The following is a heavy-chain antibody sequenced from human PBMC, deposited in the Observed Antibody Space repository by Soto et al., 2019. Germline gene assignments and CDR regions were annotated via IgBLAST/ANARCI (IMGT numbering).Heavy chain of an antibody. CDR2: ISYDGSNK. J-gene: IGHJ4*02. CDR1: GFTFSSYG. V-gene: IGHV3-30*18. CDR3: AKDQAIIITFRGVIGAY. Sequence: QVQLVESGGGVVQPGRSLRLSCAASGFTFSSYGMHWVRQAPGKGLEWVAVISYDGSNKYYADSVKGRFTISGDNSKNTFYLQMNSPRSEDTAVYYCAKDQAIIITFRGVIGAYRVQETLVIVSS. D-gene: IGHD3-16*02.